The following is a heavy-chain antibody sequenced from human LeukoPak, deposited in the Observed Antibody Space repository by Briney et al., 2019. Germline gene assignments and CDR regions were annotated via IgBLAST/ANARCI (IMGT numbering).Heavy chain of an antibody. J-gene: IGHJ4*02. Sequence: GGSLSFSCPASGFTFTSYPMSWVGQAPGKGLEWVSAISGSGGSTDYADSVKGRFTISRDNSKNTLYLQMNSLRAEDTAVYYCPYGSGSYYYFDYWGQGTLVTVSS. CDR3: PYGSGSYYYFDY. V-gene: IGHV3-23*01. D-gene: IGHD3-10*01. CDR1: GFTFTSYP. CDR2: ISGSGGST.